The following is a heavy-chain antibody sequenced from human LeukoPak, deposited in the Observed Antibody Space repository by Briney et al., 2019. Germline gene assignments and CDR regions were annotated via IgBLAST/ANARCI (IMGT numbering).Heavy chain of an antibody. D-gene: IGHD3-3*01. V-gene: IGHV3-64*01. CDR2: INSNGGST. CDR1: GFTFSSYG. CDR3: ARLTSTIPDAFDI. J-gene: IGHJ3*02. Sequence: GGSLRLSCAASGFTFSSYGMHWVRQAPGKGLEHVSAINSNGGSTYYGNSVKGRFTISRDNSKNTLYLQMGSLRPEDMAVYYCARLTSTIPDAFDIWGQGTMVTVSS.